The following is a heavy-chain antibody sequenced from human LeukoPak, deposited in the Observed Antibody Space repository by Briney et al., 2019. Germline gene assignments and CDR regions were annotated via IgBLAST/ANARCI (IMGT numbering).Heavy chain of an antibody. CDR3: ASRSGHWDF. CDR2: LRGGDDST. V-gene: IGHV3-23*01. D-gene: IGHD2-15*01. J-gene: IGHJ4*02. Sequence: GGSLRLSCTASGFTITSYVTSWVRQAPGKGLEWISSLRGGDDSTNYADSVKGRFAISTDKFKNTVYLQMNTLTVDDTALYYCASRSGHWDFWGPGTLVTVSS. CDR1: GFTITSYV.